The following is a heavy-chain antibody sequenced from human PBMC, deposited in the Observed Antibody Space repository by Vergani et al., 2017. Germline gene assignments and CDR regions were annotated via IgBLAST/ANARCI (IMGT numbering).Heavy chain of an antibody. CDR1: GFTFKNTW. CDR2: IKTKTDAETT. V-gene: IGHV3-15*01. Sequence: EVQLVESGGGLVKPGGSLRLSCAGSGFTFKNTWMNWVRQAPGEGLEWIGRIKTKTDAETTDYAAPVKGRFTISRDDSKNMVYLQMNSLKTEDTAVYYCTTDPSLIWFGDLTLNLWGQGTQVTVSS. J-gene: IGHJ4*02. D-gene: IGHD3-10*01. CDR3: TTDPSLIWFGDLTLNL.